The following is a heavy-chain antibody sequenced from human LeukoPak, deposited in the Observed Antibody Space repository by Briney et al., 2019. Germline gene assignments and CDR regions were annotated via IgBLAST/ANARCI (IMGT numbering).Heavy chain of an antibody. Sequence: GGSLRLSCGASGFTFSGYGMHWVRQAPGKGLEWVAVIWYDGSNKYYADSVQGRFTISRDNSKNTLYLQMNSLRAEDTAVYYCAKDRGYGDYVPLGDYWGQGTLVTVSS. J-gene: IGHJ4*02. CDR3: AKDRGYGDYVPLGDY. D-gene: IGHD4-17*01. V-gene: IGHV3-33*06. CDR1: GFTFSGYG. CDR2: IWYDGSNK.